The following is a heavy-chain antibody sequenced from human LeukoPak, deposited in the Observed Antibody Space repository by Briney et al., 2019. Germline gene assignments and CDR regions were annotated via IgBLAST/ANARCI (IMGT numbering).Heavy chain of an antibody. CDR1: GGSISNYY. J-gene: IGHJ4*02. V-gene: IGHV4-59*08. D-gene: IGHD6-13*01. Sequence: SETLSLTCTVSGGSISNYYWSWIRQPPGKGLEWIGYIFYSGGTNYNPSLKSRDTISVDTSKNQFSLRLNSVTAADTAVYYCARHLTIAAAGTFDYWGQGTLVTVSS. CDR2: IFYSGGT. CDR3: ARHLTIAAAGTFDY.